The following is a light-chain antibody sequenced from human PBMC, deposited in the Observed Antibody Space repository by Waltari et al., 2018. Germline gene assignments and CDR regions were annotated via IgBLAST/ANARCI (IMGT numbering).Light chain of an antibody. CDR1: NSDVGGYNF. CDR2: EVS. Sequence: QSALTQPPSASGSPGQSVTISCTGTNSDVGGYNFVSWYQQHPGKAPKLMIYEVSKLPSGVPDRFSGSKSGNTASLTVAGLQAEDEADYYCTSYAGSNNWVFGGGTKLTVL. J-gene: IGLJ3*02. CDR3: TSYAGSNNWV. V-gene: IGLV2-8*01.